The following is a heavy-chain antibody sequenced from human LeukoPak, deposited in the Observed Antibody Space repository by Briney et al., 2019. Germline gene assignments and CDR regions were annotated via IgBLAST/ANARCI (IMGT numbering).Heavy chain of an antibody. CDR2: ISGYNGNI. D-gene: IGHD5-12*01. J-gene: IGHJ4*02. CDR3: ARDCGYQCLFDY. V-gene: IGHV1-18*01. Sequence: GASVKVSCKASGYSFSNYGISWVRQAPGQGLEWMGWISGYNGNINYAQKFQGRVTMTTDTSTSTAYMELRSLRSDDTAVYYCARDCGYQCLFDYWGQGTLVTVSS. CDR1: GYSFSNYG.